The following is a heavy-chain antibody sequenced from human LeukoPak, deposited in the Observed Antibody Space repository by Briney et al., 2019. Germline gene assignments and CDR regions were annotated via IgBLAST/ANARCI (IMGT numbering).Heavy chain of an antibody. D-gene: IGHD3-22*01. CDR1: GGTFSSYA. J-gene: IGHJ5*02. CDR2: IIPIFGTA. V-gene: IGHV1-69*01. CDR3: AREANYYDSSGYYYGNWFDP. Sequence: SVKVPCKASGGTFSSYAISWVRQAPGQGLEWMGGIIPIFGTANYAQKFQGRVTITADESTSTAYMELSSLRSEDTAVYYCAREANYYDSSGYYYGNWFDPWGQGTLVTVSS.